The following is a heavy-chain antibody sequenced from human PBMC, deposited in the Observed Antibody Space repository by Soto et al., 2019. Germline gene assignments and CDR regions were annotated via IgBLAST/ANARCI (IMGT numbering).Heavy chain of an antibody. J-gene: IGHJ4*02. V-gene: IGHV4-34*01. Sequence: PSETLSLTCAVYGGSFSGYYLSWIRQPPGKGLEWIGEINHSGSTNYNPSLKSRVTISVDTSKNQFSLKLSSVTAADTAVYYCASLDYGSGKLDYWGQGTLVTVSS. CDR2: INHSGST. D-gene: IGHD3-10*01. CDR3: ASLDYGSGKLDY. CDR1: GGSFSGYY.